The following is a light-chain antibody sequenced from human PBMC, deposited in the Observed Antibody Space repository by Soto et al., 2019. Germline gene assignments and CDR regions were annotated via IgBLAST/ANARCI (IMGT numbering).Light chain of an antibody. CDR2: GAS. CDR3: QQYGSSPWT. Sequence: EIVLTQSPGTLSLSPGERATLSCRASQSVSSSYLAWYQQKPGQAPRLLIYGASNRATGIPDRFSGSGSGTVFTLTISRLEPEDFAVYYCQQYGSSPWTFGQGTKVEIK. J-gene: IGKJ1*01. CDR1: QSVSSSY. V-gene: IGKV3-20*01.